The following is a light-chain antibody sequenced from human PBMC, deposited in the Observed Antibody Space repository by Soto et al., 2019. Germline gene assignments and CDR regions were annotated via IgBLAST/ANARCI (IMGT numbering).Light chain of an antibody. CDR2: NTS. V-gene: IGKV3-20*01. Sequence: PATLSLSPGERATLSCRASQSVSNYLAWYQQKPGQAPRLLIYNTSTRATGIPDRFSGSGSGTDFTLSISGLEPEDFAVYYCQHYGGSFIFGPGTKVDIK. CDR3: QHYGGSFI. J-gene: IGKJ3*01. CDR1: QSVSNY.